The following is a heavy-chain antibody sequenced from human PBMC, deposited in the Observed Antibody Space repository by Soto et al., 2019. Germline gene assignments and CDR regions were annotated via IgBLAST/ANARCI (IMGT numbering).Heavy chain of an antibody. J-gene: IGHJ5*02. CDR3: AGGGFRGSDYIYGFEA. CDR2: IYHSGST. CDR1: GGSVSSFYYY. V-gene: IGHV4-61*01. Sequence: PSETLSLTCTVSGGSVSSFYYYWSWIRQPPGKGLEWIGFIYHSGSTNNNPSLNSRVTISVDTSKNQFSLQLTSVTAADTAVYYCAGGGFRGSDYIYGFEAGGQGTLVTVSS. D-gene: IGHD2-21*02.